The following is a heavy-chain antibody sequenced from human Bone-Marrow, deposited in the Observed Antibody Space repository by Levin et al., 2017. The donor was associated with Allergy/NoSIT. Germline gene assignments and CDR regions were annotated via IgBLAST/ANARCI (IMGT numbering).Heavy chain of an antibody. CDR1: GYTFGSYG. Sequence: SVKVSCKASGYTFGSYGISWVRQAPGQGLEWMGGIIPIFGTTNYAQKVQGRVTITADRSTSTDYMELSSLRSEDTAMCYCARVHVVVPGANDAFDVWGQGTTVSVSS. CDR3: ARVHVVVPGANDAFDV. D-gene: IGHD2-2*01. J-gene: IGHJ3*01. V-gene: IGHV1-69*06. CDR2: IIPIFGTT.